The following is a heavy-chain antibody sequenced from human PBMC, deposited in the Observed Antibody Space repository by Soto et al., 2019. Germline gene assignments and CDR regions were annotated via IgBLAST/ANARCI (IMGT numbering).Heavy chain of an antibody. D-gene: IGHD3-22*01. CDR3: GQVAGSGYYTVDS. Sequence: EVQLVESGGMLVQPGGSLRLSCAASGLTLSTSSMNWVRQAPGKGLEWISYIRRHTSVTAYADSVKGRFTISRDSPRNSLYLQMDSLRVEDTAGYYCGQVAGSGYYTVDSWGQGTLVTVSS. V-gene: IGHV3-48*01. CDR2: IRRHTSVT. CDR1: GLTLSTSS. J-gene: IGHJ4*02.